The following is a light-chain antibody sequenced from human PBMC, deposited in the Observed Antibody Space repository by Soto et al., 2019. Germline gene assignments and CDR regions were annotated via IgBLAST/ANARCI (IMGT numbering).Light chain of an antibody. V-gene: IGLV2-14*03. Sequence: QSVLTQPASVSGSPGQSITISCTGTSSDVGNYKYVSWYQQHPGKAPKLIIYEVSDRPSGVSSRFSGSKSGNTASLTISGLQAEDEADYYCSSYTSDSTYVFGTGTKLTVL. CDR1: SSDVGNYKY. CDR2: EVS. J-gene: IGLJ1*01. CDR3: SSYTSDSTYV.